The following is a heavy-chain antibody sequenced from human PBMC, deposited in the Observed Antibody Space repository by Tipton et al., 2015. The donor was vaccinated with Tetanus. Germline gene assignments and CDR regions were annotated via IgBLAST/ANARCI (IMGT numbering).Heavy chain of an antibody. CDR3: ARINYYYYGMDV. V-gene: IGHV3-20*01. J-gene: IGHJ6*02. Sequence: SVKGRFTISRDNAKNSLYLQMNSLRAEDTALYHCARINYYYYGMDVWGQGTTVTVSS.